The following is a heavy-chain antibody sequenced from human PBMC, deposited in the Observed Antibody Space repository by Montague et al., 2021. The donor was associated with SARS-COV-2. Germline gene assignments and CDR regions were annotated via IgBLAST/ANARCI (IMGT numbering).Heavy chain of an antibody. CDR1: GGSISSSSYY. CDR2: IYYSGST. CDR3: AGLGSPRITIFGVVTHNWFDP. D-gene: IGHD3-3*01. V-gene: IGHV4-39*01. J-gene: IGHJ5*02. Sequence: SETLSLTCTVHGGSISSSSYYWGWIRQPPGKGLEWIGSIYYSGSTYYNPSLKSRVTISVDTSKNQFSLKLSSVTAADTAVYYCAGLGSPRITIFGVVTHNWFDPWGQGTLVTVSS.